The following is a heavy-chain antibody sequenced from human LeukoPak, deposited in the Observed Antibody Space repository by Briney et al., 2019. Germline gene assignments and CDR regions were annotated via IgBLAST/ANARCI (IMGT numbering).Heavy chain of an antibody. CDR1: GFTFSNYT. Sequence: GGSLRLSCAASGFTFSNYTMNWVRQAPGKGLEWVSGISGSGGSTYYADPVKGRFTISRDNSKNTVYLQMNSLRAEDTAMYYCARHRLVGDYYFEYWGQGTLVTVSS. CDR3: ARHRLVGDYYFEY. V-gene: IGHV3-23*01. CDR2: ISGSGGST. J-gene: IGHJ4*02. D-gene: IGHD1-26*01.